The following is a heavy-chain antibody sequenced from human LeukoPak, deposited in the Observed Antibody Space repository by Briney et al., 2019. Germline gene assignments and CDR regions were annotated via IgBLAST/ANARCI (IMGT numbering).Heavy chain of an antibody. D-gene: IGHD3-10*01. V-gene: IGHV3-21*01. Sequence: PGGSLRLXCAASGFTFSSYSMNWVRQAPGKVLEWVSSISSSSSYIYYADSVKGRFTISRDNAKNSLYLQMNSLRAEDTAVYYCARDGRIRGAFDIWGQGTMVTVSS. J-gene: IGHJ3*02. CDR1: GFTFSSYS. CDR2: ISSSSSYI. CDR3: ARDGRIRGAFDI.